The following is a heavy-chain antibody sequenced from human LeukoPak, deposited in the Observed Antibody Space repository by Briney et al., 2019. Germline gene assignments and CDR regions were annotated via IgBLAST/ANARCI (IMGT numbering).Heavy chain of an antibody. CDR3: ASRSTTVTDDDAFDI. CDR1: GYTFTGYY. V-gene: IGHV1-2*04. CDR2: INPNSGGT. D-gene: IGHD4-17*01. Sequence: ASVKVSCKASGYTFTGYYMHWVRQAPGQGLEWMGWINPNSGGTNYAQKFQGWVTMTRDTSISTAYMELSRLRPDDTAVYYCASRSTTVTDDDAFDIWGQGTMVTVSS. J-gene: IGHJ3*02.